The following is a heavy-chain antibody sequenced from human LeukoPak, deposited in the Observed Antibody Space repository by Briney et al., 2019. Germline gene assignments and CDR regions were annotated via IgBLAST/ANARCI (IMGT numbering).Heavy chain of an antibody. CDR3: ATFICSSTSCTGGDYYYYGMDV. Sequence: GESLKISCKGSGYSFTSYWISWVRQMPGKGLEWMGRIDPSDSYTNYSPSFQGHVTISADKSISTAYLQWSSLKASDTAMYYCATFICSSTSCTGGDYYYYGMDVWGQGTTVTVSS. V-gene: IGHV5-10-1*01. D-gene: IGHD2-2*01. CDR2: IDPSDSYT. CDR1: GYSFTSYW. J-gene: IGHJ6*02.